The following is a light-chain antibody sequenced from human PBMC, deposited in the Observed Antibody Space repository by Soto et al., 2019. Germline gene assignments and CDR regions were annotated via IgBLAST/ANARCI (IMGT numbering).Light chain of an antibody. J-gene: IGLJ3*02. CDR1: SSDVGGHNY. Sequence: QYALTQPASVSGSPGQSITISCTGTSSDVGGHNYVSWYQQHPGKAPKLLIYEVRVRPSGVSIRFSGSKSANTASLTISGLQAEDEADYYCSSYTTTSTRRVFGGGTQLTVL. CDR2: EVR. V-gene: IGLV2-14*01. CDR3: SSYTTTSTRRV.